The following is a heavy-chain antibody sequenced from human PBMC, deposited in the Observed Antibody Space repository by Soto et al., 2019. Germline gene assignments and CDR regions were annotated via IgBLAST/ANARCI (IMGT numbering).Heavy chain of an antibody. CDR1: GFTFSNAW. J-gene: IGHJ6*02. CDR2: IKSKTDGGTT. Sequence: GGSLRLSCAASGFTFSNAWMNWVRQAPGKGLEWVGRIKSKTDGGTTDYAAPVKGRFTISRDDSKNTLYLQMNSLKTEDTAVYYCTTEVLIAVAGDRGGLHYYYGMDVWGQGTTVTVSS. CDR3: TTEVLIAVAGDRGGLHYYYGMDV. V-gene: IGHV3-15*07. D-gene: IGHD6-19*01.